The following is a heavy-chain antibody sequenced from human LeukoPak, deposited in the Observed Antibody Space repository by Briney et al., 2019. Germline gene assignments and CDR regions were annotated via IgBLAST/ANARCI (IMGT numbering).Heavy chain of an antibody. Sequence: SETLSLTCAVYGGSFSGYYWSWIRQPPEKGLEWIGEINHSGSTNYNPSLKSRVTISVDTSKNQFSLKLSSVTAADTAVYYCARGYSNWDYWGQGTLVTVSS. CDR3: ARGYSNWDY. D-gene: IGHD4-11*01. J-gene: IGHJ4*02. V-gene: IGHV4-34*01. CDR2: INHSGST. CDR1: GGSFSGYY.